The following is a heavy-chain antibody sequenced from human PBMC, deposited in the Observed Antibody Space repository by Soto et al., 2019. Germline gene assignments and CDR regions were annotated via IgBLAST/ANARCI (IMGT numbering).Heavy chain of an antibody. CDR2: IKSKTAGVTT. CDR3: TSLYYGH. V-gene: IGHV3-15*01. Sequence: TGGSLRLSCAASEFTFTNAWMSWVRQAPGKGLGWVGRIKSKTAGVTTDYAAPVQGRFTISRDESRNTLYLQMNSLKTEDTAVYYCTSLYYGHWGQGTLVAVSS. CDR1: EFTFTNAW. D-gene: IGHD4-17*01. J-gene: IGHJ4*02.